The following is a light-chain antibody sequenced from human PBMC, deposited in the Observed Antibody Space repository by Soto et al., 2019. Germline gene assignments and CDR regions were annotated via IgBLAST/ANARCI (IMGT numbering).Light chain of an antibody. CDR2: AAS. J-gene: IGKJ4*01. CDR3: QQTSSFPLT. Sequence: DIPMTQSPPSVSASVGDRVTITCRASQGITSWLAWYQQKPGRAPKLLIYAASSLQSGVPSRFSGSGSWRDFTLTISSLQPEDFATYFCQQTSSFPLTFGGGTKVEIK. CDR1: QGITSW. V-gene: IGKV1-12*01.